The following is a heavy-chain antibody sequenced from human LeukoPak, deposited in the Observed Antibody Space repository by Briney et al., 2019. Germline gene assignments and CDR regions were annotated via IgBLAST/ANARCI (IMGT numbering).Heavy chain of an antibody. CDR2: IYYSGST. Sequence: PSETLSLTCTVSGGSISSSSYYWGWIRQPPGKGLEWIGSIYYSGSTYHNPSLKSRVTISVDTSKNQFSLKLSSVTAADTAVYYCARAPIGIVVVIREYFDYWGQGTLVTVSS. CDR3: ARAPIGIVVVIREYFDY. J-gene: IGHJ4*02. V-gene: IGHV4-39*07. CDR1: GGSISSSSYY. D-gene: IGHD3-22*01.